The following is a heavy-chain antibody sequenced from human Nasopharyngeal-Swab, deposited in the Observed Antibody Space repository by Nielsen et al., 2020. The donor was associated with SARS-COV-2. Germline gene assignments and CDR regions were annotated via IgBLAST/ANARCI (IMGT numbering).Heavy chain of an antibody. V-gene: IGHV4-59*06. CDR1: GGSISSSY. Sequence: SETLSLTCTVSGGSISSSYWRWIRQPPGKGLEWIGYIYYSGSTYYNPSLKSRVTISVDTSKNQFSLKLSSVTAADTAVYYCARIAARSTFFDYWGQGTLVTVSS. D-gene: IGHD6-6*01. CDR3: ARIAARSTFFDY. CDR2: IYYSGST. J-gene: IGHJ4*02.